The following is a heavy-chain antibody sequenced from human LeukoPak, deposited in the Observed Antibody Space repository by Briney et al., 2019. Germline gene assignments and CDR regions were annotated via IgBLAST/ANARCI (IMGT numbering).Heavy chain of an antibody. Sequence: GGSLRLSCAASGFTFSSTWMHWVRQAPGKGLVWVSRIKSDGISTIYADSVKSRFIISRDNAKNTLYLQMNSLRAEDSAVYYCVRDRYYTMDVWGKGTTVSVSS. J-gene: IGHJ6*03. CDR3: VRDRYYTMDV. CDR2: IKSDGIST. CDR1: GFTFSSTW. V-gene: IGHV3-74*01.